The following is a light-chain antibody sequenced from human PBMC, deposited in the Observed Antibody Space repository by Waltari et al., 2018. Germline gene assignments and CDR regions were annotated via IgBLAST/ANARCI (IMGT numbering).Light chain of an antibody. V-gene: IGKV1-5*03. J-gene: IGKJ1*01. CDR2: KAS. CDR3: QQYNSYSRT. CDR1: QSISSW. Sequence: DIQMTQSPSTLSASVGDRVTITCRASQSISSWLAWYQQKPGKAPKLLIYKASSLESGVPSRFRGSGSGTEVTLTISSLQPDDFATYYCQQYNSYSRTFGQGTKVEIK.